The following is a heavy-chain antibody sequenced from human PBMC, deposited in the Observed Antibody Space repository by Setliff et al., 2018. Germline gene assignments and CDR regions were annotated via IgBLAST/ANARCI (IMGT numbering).Heavy chain of an antibody. CDR1: GYSFTGYY. V-gene: IGHV1-46*01. CDR2: IHTGGGSA. CDR3: ARGGLAAAGRKGVFEY. J-gene: IGHJ4*02. Sequence: ASVKVSCKTSGYSFTGYYMHWVRQAPGQGLEWMGIIHTGGGSASYAQKFQGRVTMTSDTSTSTVYMEVNIVTSDDTAIYYCARGGLAAAGRKGVFEYWGQGTVVTVSA. D-gene: IGHD6-13*01.